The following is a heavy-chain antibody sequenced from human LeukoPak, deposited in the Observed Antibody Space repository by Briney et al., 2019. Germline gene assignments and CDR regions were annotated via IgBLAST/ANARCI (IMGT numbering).Heavy chain of an antibody. Sequence: ASVKVSCKASGYTFTSYGISWVRQAPGQGLEWMGWISAYNGNTNYAQKLQGRVTVTTDTSTSTAYMELRSLRSDDTAVYYCARDPSVAGTSGCFDYWGQGTLVTVSS. CDR3: ARDPSVAGTSGCFDY. CDR2: ISAYNGNT. J-gene: IGHJ4*02. D-gene: IGHD6-19*01. CDR1: GYTFTSYG. V-gene: IGHV1-18*01.